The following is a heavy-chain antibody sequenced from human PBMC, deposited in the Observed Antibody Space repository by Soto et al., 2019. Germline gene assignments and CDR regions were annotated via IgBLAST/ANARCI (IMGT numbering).Heavy chain of an antibody. Sequence: EVQLLESGGGLVQPGGSLRLSRAASGFTFSSYAMSWVRQAPGKGLEWVSAISRSGGSTYYADSVKGRFTISRDNSKNTLYLQMNSLRAEDTAVYYCAKGSHIVVVPAARFDPWGQGTLVTVSS. J-gene: IGHJ5*02. CDR3: AKGSHIVVVPAARFDP. CDR1: GFTFSSYA. CDR2: ISRSGGST. V-gene: IGHV3-23*01. D-gene: IGHD2-2*01.